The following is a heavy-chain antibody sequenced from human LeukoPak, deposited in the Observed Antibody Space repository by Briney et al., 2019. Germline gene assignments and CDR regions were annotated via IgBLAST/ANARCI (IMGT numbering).Heavy chain of an antibody. CDR3: AAIFGVVRPIDY. D-gene: IGHD3-3*01. Sequence: VASVKVSCKASGYTFTSYYMHWARQAPGQGLEWMGIINPSGGSTSYAQKFQGRVTMTRDTSTSTVYMELSSLRSEDTAVYYCAAIFGVVRPIDYWGQGTLVTVSS. CDR2: INPSGGST. CDR1: GYTFTSYY. J-gene: IGHJ4*02. V-gene: IGHV1-46*01.